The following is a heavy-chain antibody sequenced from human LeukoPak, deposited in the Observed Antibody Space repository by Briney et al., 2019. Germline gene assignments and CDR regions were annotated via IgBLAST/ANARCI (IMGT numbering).Heavy chain of an antibody. CDR1: GFTFSSYW. V-gene: IGHV3-30*02. CDR3: AKTRGQGDAFDI. D-gene: IGHD1-26*01. CDR2: IRYNGSNK. J-gene: IGHJ3*02. Sequence: PGGSLRLSCAASGFTFSSYWMSWVRQAPGEGLEWVAFIRYNGSNKYYADSVKGRFTISRDNSKNTLYLQMNSLRAEDTAVYYCAKTRGQGDAFDIWGQGTMVTVSS.